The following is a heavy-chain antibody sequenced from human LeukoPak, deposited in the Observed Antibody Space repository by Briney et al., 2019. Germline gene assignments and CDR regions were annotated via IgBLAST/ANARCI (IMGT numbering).Heavy chain of an antibody. Sequence: GASVKVSCKASGYTFTSYGISWVRQAPGQGLEWVGWISAYNGNTNYAQKLQGRVTMTTDTSTSTAYMELRSLRSDDTAVYYCARDVHALRYLDWLSPFDYWGQGTLVTVSS. V-gene: IGHV1-18*04. CDR3: ARDVHALRYLDWLSPFDY. J-gene: IGHJ4*02. CDR2: ISAYNGNT. D-gene: IGHD3-9*01. CDR1: GYTFTSYG.